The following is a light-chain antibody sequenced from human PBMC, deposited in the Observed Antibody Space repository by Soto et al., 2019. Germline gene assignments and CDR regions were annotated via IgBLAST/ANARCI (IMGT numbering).Light chain of an antibody. J-gene: IGLJ3*02. Sequence: QSVLTQSPSASASLGASVKLTCTLSSEHSSYAIAWHQQQPEKGPRYLMNLNSDGSHSKGDGIPDRFSGSSSGAERYLTISSLQSEDEADYYCQTWGTGIRVFGAGTKLTVL. V-gene: IGLV4-69*01. CDR1: SEHSSYA. CDR2: LNSDGSH. CDR3: QTWGTGIRV.